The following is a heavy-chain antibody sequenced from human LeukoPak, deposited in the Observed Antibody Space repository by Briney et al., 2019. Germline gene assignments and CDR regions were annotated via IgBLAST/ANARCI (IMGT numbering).Heavy chain of an antibody. J-gene: IGHJ4*02. CDR3: AKTTTGYSSGRFPGWPVDY. CDR2: IFGSGGST. D-gene: IGHD6-19*01. CDR1: GFTFSSYA. V-gene: IGHV3-23*01. Sequence: GGSLRLSCAASGFTFSSYAIYWVRQAPGKGLEWVSGIFGSGGSTHYADSVKGRFTISRDNSKNTVCLQMNSLRAEDTAVYYCAKTTTGYSSGRFPGWPVDYWGQGTLVTVSS.